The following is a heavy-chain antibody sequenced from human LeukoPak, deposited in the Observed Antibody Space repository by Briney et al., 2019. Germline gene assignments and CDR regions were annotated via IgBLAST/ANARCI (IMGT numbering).Heavy chain of an antibody. Sequence: SETLSLTCTVSGGSISSYYWSWIRQPPGKGLEWIGYIYYSGSTNYNPSLKSRVTISVDTSKNQFSLKLSSVTAADTAVYYCARVRGSGSYQIDYWGQGTLVTVS. D-gene: IGHD3-10*01. CDR3: ARVRGSGSYQIDY. CDR2: IYYSGST. V-gene: IGHV4-59*01. J-gene: IGHJ4*02. CDR1: GGSISSYY.